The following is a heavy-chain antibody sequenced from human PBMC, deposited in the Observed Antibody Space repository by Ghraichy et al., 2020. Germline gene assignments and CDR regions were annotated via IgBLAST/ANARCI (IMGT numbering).Heavy chain of an antibody. CDR3: AKDHLGVRGQPTYYPYGMDV. CDR1: GFTFSNYG. V-gene: IGHV3-30*18. D-gene: IGHD3-10*01. Sequence: GGSLRLSCAASGFTFSNYGMHWVRQAPGKGLEWVAVISYDGSNKYYADSVKGRFTISRDNSKNTLYLQMNSLRAEDTAVYYCAKDHLGVRGQPTYYPYGMDVWGHGTTVTFSS. CDR2: ISYDGSNK. J-gene: IGHJ6*02.